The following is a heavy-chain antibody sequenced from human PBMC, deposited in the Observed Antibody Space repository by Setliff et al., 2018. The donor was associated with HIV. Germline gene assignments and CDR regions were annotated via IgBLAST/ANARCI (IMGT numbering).Heavy chain of an antibody. Sequence: SETLSLTCTVSGASISSGGYYWSWIRQHPVKGREWIGYIYYTGTTFYNPSLESRLIISLDTPKNQFSLRLTSVTAADTAVYYCARLGTRTVAADADFDSWGQGALVTVSS. CDR3: ARLGTRTVAADADFDS. J-gene: IGHJ4*02. D-gene: IGHD2-15*01. CDR1: GASISSGGYY. V-gene: IGHV4-31*03. CDR2: IYYTGTT.